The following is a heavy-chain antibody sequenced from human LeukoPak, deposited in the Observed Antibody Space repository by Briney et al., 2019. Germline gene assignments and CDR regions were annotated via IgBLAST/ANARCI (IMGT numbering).Heavy chain of an antibody. D-gene: IGHD3-10*01. V-gene: IGHV3-53*01. Sequence: GGSLRLSCAASGFTVSSNYMSWVRQAPGKGLEWVSAIYSGGSTYYADSVKGRLTISRDNSKNTLYLQMNSLRAEDAAVYYCAREGGYGSGSYYNWTNAFDIWGQGTMVTVSS. CDR1: GFTVSSNY. CDR2: IYSGGST. J-gene: IGHJ3*02. CDR3: AREGGYGSGSYYNWTNAFDI.